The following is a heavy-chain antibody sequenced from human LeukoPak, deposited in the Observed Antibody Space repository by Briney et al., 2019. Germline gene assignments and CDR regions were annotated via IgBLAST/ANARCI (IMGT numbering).Heavy chain of an antibody. CDR1: GGSFSGYY. J-gene: IGHJ4*02. V-gene: IGHV4-34*01. Sequence: SETLSLTCAVYGGSFSGYYWSWIRQPPGKGLEWIGEINHSGSTNYNPSLKSRVTISVDTSKNQFSLKLSSVPAADTAVYYCARISGPPFDYWGQGTLVTVSS. CDR2: INHSGST. CDR3: ARISGPPFDY. D-gene: IGHD5-12*01.